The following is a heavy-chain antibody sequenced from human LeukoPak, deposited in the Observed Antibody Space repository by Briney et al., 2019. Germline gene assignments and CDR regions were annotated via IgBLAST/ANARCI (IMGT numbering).Heavy chain of an antibody. CDR1: GGSISSYY. CDR3: ARCSGGSCEQGWFDP. CDR2: IYYSGST. Sequence: SETLSLTCTVSGGSISSYYWSWIRQPPGKGLKWIGYIYYSGSTNYNPSLKSRVTISVDTSKNQFSLKLSSVTAADTAVYYCARCSGGSCEQGWFDPWGQGTLVTVSS. V-gene: IGHV4-59*01. J-gene: IGHJ5*02. D-gene: IGHD2-15*01.